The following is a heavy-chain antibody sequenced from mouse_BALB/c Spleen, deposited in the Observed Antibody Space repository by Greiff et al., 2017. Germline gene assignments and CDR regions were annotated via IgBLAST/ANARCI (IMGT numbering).Heavy chain of an antibody. CDR3: TRAGGPITTATFDY. CDR2: INPSTGYT. Sequence: VKLMESGAELVRPGASVTLSCKASGYTFTSYWMHWVKQRPGQGLEWIGYINPSTGYTEYNQKFKDKATLTADKSSSTAYMQLSSLTSEDSAVYYCTRAGGPITTATFDYWGQGTTLTVSS. V-gene: IGHV1-7*01. J-gene: IGHJ2*01. D-gene: IGHD1-2*01. CDR1: GYTFTSYW.